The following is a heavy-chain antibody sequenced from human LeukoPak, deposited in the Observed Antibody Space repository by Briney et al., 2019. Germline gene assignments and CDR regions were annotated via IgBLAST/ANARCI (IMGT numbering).Heavy chain of an antibody. J-gene: IGHJ5*02. CDR1: GGSFSGYY. CDR3: ARNVNYDILTGYYSLQIGKTNWFDP. Sequence: PSETLSLTCAVYGGSFSGYYWSWIRQPAGKGLEWIGRIYTSGSTNYNPSLKSRVTMSVDTSKNQFSLKLSSVTAADTAVYYCARNVNYDILTGYYSLQIGKTNWFDPWGQGTLVTVSS. CDR2: IYTSGST. V-gene: IGHV4-59*10. D-gene: IGHD3-9*01.